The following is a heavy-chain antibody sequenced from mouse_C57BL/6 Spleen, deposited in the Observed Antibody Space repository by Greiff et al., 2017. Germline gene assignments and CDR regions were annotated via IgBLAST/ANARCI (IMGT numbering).Heavy chain of an antibody. CDR2: IHPNSGST. D-gene: IGHD2-12*01. V-gene: IGHV1-64*01. CDR3: ASIVTTVYYFDY. J-gene: IGHJ2*01. Sequence: VQLQQPGAELVKPGASVKLSCKASGYTFTSYWMHWVKQRPGQGLEWIGMIHPNSGSTNYNEKFKSKATLTVDKSSSTAYMQLSSLTSEDSAVYYCASIVTTVYYFDYWGQGTTLTVSS. CDR1: GYTFTSYW.